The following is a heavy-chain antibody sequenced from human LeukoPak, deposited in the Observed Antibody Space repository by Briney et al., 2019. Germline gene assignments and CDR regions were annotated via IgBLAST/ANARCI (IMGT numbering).Heavy chain of an antibody. J-gene: IGHJ4*02. Sequence: GGSLRLSCAASGFTVSSNYVSWVRQAPGKGLEWVSVIYSGGSTYYADSVKGRFTISRHNSKNTLYLQMNSLRAEDTAVYYCARGGGSGYYLEVVYWGQGTLVTVPS. CDR3: ARGGGSGYYLEVVY. CDR1: GFTVSSNY. CDR2: IYSGGST. V-gene: IGHV3-53*04. D-gene: IGHD3-22*01.